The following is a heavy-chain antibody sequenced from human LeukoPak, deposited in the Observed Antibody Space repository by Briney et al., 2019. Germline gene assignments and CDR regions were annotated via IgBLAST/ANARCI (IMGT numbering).Heavy chain of an antibody. V-gene: IGHV4-59*01. Sequence: SETLSLTCTVSGVSISSYYCSWIRHPPGKGLEWIGYIYYSGSTNYNPSLTSRVTISVDTSKNQFSLQLSSVTAADTAVYYCARDRGGDIVVVPAIDAFDIWGQGTMVTLSS. CDR1: GVSISSYY. D-gene: IGHD2-2*01. J-gene: IGHJ3*02. CDR2: IYYSGST. CDR3: ARDRGGDIVVVPAIDAFDI.